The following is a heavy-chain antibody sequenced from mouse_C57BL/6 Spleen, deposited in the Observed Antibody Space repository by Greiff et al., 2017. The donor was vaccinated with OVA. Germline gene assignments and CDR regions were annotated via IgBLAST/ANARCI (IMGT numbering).Heavy chain of an antibody. D-gene: IGHD1-2*01. CDR3: ARGGTTAPDY. V-gene: IGHV5-4*01. J-gene: IGHJ2*01. CDR1: GFTFSSYA. CDR2: ISDGGSYT. Sequence: EVQLVESGGGLVKPGGSLKLSCAASGFTFSSYAMSWVRQTPEKRLEWVATISDGGSYTYYPDNVKGRFTISRDNAKNNLYLQMSHLKSEDTAMYYCARGGTTAPDYWGQGTTLTVSS.